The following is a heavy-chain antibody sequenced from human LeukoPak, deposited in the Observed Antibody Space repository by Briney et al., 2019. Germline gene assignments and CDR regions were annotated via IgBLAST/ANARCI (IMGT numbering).Heavy chain of an antibody. CDR1: GFTFSSYE. Sequence: GGSLRLPCAASGFTFSSYEMNWVRQAPGKGLEWVSYISSSGSTIYYADSVKGRFTISRDNAKNSLYLQMNSLRAEDTAVYYCARVLITGVDYWGQGTLVTVSS. CDR3: ARVLITGVDY. D-gene: IGHD7-27*01. CDR2: ISSSGSTI. J-gene: IGHJ4*02. V-gene: IGHV3-48*03.